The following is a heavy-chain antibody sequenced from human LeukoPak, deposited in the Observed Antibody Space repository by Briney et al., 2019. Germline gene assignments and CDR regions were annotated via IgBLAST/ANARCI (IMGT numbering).Heavy chain of an antibody. J-gene: IGHJ4*02. Sequence: SETLSLTCTVSGGSISSYYWSWIRQPAGKGLEWIGRIYTSGSTNYNPSLKSRVTISVDTSKNQFSLKLSSVTAADTAVYYCARGGGSYYSGYYFDYWGQGTLVTVSS. CDR1: GGSISSYY. CDR3: ARGGGSYYSGYYFDY. CDR2: IYTSGST. V-gene: IGHV4-4*07. D-gene: IGHD1-26*01.